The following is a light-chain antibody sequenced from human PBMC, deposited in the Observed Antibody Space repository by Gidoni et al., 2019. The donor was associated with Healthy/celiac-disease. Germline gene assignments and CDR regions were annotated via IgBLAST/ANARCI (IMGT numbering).Light chain of an antibody. CDR2: GAS. CDR3: QQYGSSPPVT. Sequence: EIVLTQSPGTLSLSPRERATLSCRASQSVSSSYLAWYQQKPGQAPRLLSYGASSRATGIPDRFSSSGSGTDFTLTISRLEPEDFAVYYCQQYGSSPPVTFGQGTRLEIK. V-gene: IGKV3-20*01. CDR1: QSVSSSY. J-gene: IGKJ5*01.